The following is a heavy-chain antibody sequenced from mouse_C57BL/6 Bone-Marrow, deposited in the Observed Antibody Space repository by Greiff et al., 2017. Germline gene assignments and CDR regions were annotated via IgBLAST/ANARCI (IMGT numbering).Heavy chain of an antibody. J-gene: IGHJ2*01. V-gene: IGHV3-8*01. Sequence: EVMLVESGPGLAKPSQTLSLTCSVTGYSITSDYWNWIRKFPGNKLEYMGYISYSGSTYYNPSLKSRISITRDTAKNQYNLPLNSVTTEDTATYSCTRSHYYGSSPFDYWGQGTTLTVSS. CDR2: ISYSGST. CDR3: TRSHYYGSSPFDY. D-gene: IGHD1-1*01. CDR1: GYSITSDY.